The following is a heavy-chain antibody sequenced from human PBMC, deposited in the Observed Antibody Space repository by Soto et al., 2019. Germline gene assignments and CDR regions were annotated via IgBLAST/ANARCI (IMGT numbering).Heavy chain of an antibody. CDR3: ARDQSGDVLSYY. CDR2: IYYSGST. J-gene: IGHJ4*02. D-gene: IGHD5-12*01. Sequence: QVQLQESGPGLVKPSQTLSLTCTVSGGSISSGGYYWSWIRQHPGKGLEWIGYIYYSGSTYYNPSLKSRVTISVDTSKTQFSLKLSSVTAAATAVYYCARDQSGDVLSYYWGQGTLVTVSS. V-gene: IGHV4-31*03. CDR1: GGSISSGGYY.